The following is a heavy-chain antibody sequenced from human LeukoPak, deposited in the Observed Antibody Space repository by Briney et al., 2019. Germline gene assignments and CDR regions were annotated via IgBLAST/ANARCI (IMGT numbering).Heavy chain of an antibody. V-gene: IGHV4-4*08. D-gene: IGHD1-26*01. CDR1: GGSISSNY. Sequence: SETLSLTCNVSGGSISSNYWSWFRQPPGKGLEWIGYFHDSESTNYKPSLKSRVSISVDTSKKQASLKLSSVTAADTAVYYCARGDASGRPGIAFDFWGQGTLVTVSS. CDR2: FHDSEST. J-gene: IGHJ4*02. CDR3: ARGDASGRPGIAFDF.